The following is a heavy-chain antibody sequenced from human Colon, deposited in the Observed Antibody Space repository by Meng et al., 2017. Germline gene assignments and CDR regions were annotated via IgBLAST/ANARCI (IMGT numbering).Heavy chain of an antibody. J-gene: IGHJ4*01. D-gene: IGHD6-19*01. CDR1: GYSISSGYY. Sequence: SETLSLTCAVSGYSISSGYYWGWIRQPPGKGLEWIGTVYHSGSTYYNPSLKSRVTISADLSRNHFSLSLTAVTAADTALYYCGRVSAVAGSTPVDYWGHGILVTVS. V-gene: IGHV4-38-2*01. CDR3: GRVSAVAGSTPVDY. CDR2: VYHSGST.